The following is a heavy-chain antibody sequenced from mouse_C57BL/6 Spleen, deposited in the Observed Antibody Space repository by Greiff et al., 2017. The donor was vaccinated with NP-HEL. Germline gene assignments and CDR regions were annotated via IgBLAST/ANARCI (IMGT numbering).Heavy chain of an antibody. CDR3: ARSDYYRGAMDY. Sequence: QVQLQQPGAELVKPGASVKLSCKASGYTFTSYWMHWVKQRPGQGLEWIGMIYPNSGRTNYNEKFKSKATLTVDKSSSTAYMQLSSLTSEDSAVYYCARSDYYRGAMDYWGQGTSVTVSS. V-gene: IGHV1-64*01. D-gene: IGHD2-14*01. CDR1: GYTFTSYW. CDR2: IYPNSGRT. J-gene: IGHJ4*01.